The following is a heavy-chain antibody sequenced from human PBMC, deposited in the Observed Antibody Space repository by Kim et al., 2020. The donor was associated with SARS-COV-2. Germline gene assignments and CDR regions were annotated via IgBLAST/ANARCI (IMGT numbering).Heavy chain of an antibody. CDR3: TTKVY. CDR2: KTDGGTT. J-gene: IGHJ4*02. V-gene: IGHV3-15*01. Sequence: KTDGGTTDYAAPVKGRFTISRDDSKNTLYLQMNSLKTEDTAVYYCTTKVYWGQGTLVTVSS.